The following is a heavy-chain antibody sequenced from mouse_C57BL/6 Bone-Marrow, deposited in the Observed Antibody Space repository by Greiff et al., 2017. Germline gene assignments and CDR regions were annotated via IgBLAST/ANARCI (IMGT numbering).Heavy chain of an antibody. CDR1: GYTFTSYW. V-gene: IGHV1-64*01. CDR3: ATSYYYGSSYEAMDY. J-gene: IGHJ4*01. Sequence: QVQLQQPGAELVKPGASVKLSCKASGYTFTSYWMHWVKQRPGQGLEWIGMIHPNSGSTNYNEKFKSKATLTVDKSSSTAYMQLSSRTSEDSAVYYCATSYYYGSSYEAMDYWGQGTSVTVSS. CDR2: IHPNSGST. D-gene: IGHD1-1*01.